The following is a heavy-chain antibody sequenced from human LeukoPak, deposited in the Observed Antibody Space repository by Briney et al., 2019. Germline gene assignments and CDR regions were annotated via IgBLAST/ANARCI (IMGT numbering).Heavy chain of an antibody. CDR2: ISAYNGNT. CDR1: GYTFTNYG. V-gene: IGHV1-18*01. Sequence: ASVKVSCKTSGYTFTNYGISWVRQAPGQGLEWMGWISAYNGNTNYTQNLQGRVTMTTDTSTSTAYMELRSLRSDDTAVYYCARDGGYSSSWYGENWFDPWGQGTLVTVSS. J-gene: IGHJ5*02. D-gene: IGHD6-13*01. CDR3: ARDGGYSSSWYGENWFDP.